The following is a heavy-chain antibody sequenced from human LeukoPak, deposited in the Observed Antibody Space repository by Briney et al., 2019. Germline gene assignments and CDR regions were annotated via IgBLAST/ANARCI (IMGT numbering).Heavy chain of an antibody. CDR1: GYTFTSYG. V-gene: IGHV1-18*01. CDR3: ARYYYGSGSYYKDY. J-gene: IGHJ4*02. D-gene: IGHD3-10*01. CDR2: ISAYSGNT. Sequence: GASVKVSCKASGYTFTSYGISWVRQAPGQGLEWMGWISAYSGNTNYAQKLQGRVTMTTDTSTSTAYMELRSLRSDDTAVYYCARYYYGSGSYYKDYWGQGTLVTVSS.